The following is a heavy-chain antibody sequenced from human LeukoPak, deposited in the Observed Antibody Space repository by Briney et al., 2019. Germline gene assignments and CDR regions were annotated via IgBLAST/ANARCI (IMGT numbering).Heavy chain of an antibody. V-gene: IGHV3-7*01. CDR3: ARASGSRLFDY. CDR2: IKQDGSEK. J-gene: IGHJ4*02. CDR1: GFTLSSYL. D-gene: IGHD3-10*01. Sequence: GALRLSCAGSGFTLSSYLMSWGRQAPGKGLEGVANIKQDGSEKYYVDSVKGRFTISRDNAKNSLYLQMNSLRAEDTAVYYCARASGSRLFDYWGQGTLVTVSS.